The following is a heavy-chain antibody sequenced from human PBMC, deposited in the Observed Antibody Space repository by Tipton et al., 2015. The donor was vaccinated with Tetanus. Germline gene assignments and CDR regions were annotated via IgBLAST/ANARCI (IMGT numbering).Heavy chain of an antibody. Sequence: GSLRLSCAASGFTFSSYAMNWVRQAPGKGLEWVSAMSGGGSSTYYADSVKGRFTISRDNSKNTLYMQMNSLRAEDTAVYYCAKVTSYGDYDYWGQGTLVTVSS. V-gene: IGHV3-23*01. CDR2: MSGGGSST. CDR3: AKVTSYGDYDY. D-gene: IGHD4-17*01. CDR1: GFTFSSYA. J-gene: IGHJ4*02.